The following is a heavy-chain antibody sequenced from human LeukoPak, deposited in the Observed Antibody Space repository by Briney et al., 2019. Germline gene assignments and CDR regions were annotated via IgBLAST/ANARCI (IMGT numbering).Heavy chain of an antibody. V-gene: IGHV4-34*01. D-gene: IGHD3-10*01. CDR2: IYHSGST. CDR1: GGSFSSYY. J-gene: IGHJ4*02. CDR3: AHRLTSESTYFAY. Sequence: SETLSLTCAVSGGSFSSYYWGWIRQPPGKGLEWIGEIYHSGSTNYNPSLKSRVTISVDTSKNQFSLKLSSVTAADTAVYYCAHRLTSESTYFAYWGQGTLVTASS.